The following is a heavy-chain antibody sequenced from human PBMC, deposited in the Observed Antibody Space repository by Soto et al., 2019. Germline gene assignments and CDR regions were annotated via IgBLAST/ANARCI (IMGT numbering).Heavy chain of an antibody. D-gene: IGHD3-22*01. CDR3: ARVQAYDSSGYYYDYFDY. Sequence: QVQLQESGPGLVKPSQTLSLTCTVSGGSISSGDYYWSWIRQPPGKGLEWIGYIYHSENTYYNPSLKSRVSISVDTSKNHFSLKLSSVTAADTAVYYCARVQAYDSSGYYYDYFDYWGQGTLVTVSS. CDR1: GGSISSGDYY. V-gene: IGHV4-30-4*01. CDR2: IYHSENT. J-gene: IGHJ4*02.